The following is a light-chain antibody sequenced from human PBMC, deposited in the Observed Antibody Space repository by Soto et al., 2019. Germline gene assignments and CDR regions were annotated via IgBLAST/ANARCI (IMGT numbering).Light chain of an antibody. V-gene: IGKV3-20*01. CDR1: QSVSGTY. J-gene: IGKJ2*01. Sequence: VLTQSPGTLSLSPGERATLSCRASQSVSGTYVAWYQQKPGLAPRLLIFATSSRATGIPVRFSGSGSETDFTLTISSLEPEDSAVYYCQQYVSSPYTFGQGTKLEIK. CDR3: QQYVSSPYT. CDR2: ATS.